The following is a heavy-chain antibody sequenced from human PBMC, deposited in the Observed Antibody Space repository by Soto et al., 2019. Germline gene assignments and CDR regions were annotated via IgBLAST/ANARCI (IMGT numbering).Heavy chain of an antibody. D-gene: IGHD3-16*02. V-gene: IGHV1-69*12. CDR1: GGTFSSYA. CDR3: ARARTSSCPVGCWLDP. Sequence: QVQLVQSGAEVKKPGSSVKVSCKASGGTFSSYAISWVRQAPGQGLEWMGGIIPIFGTGNYAQKFQGRVKITADESTRTAYMELSSLRSKDTAVYYCARARTSSCPVGCWLDPWGQGTLVTVSS. CDR2: IIPIFGTG. J-gene: IGHJ5*02.